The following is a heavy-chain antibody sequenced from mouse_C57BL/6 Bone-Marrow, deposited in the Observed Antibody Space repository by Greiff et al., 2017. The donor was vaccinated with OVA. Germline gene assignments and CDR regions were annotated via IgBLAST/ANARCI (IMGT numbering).Heavy chain of an antibody. Sequence: EVQVVESGAELVRPGASVKLSCTASGFNIKDDYMHWVKQRPEQGLEWIGWIDPENGDTEYASKFQGKATITADTSSNTAYLQLSSLTSEDTAVYYCTLTVYFDYWGQGTTLTVSS. CDR3: TLTVYFDY. CDR1: GFNIKDDY. CDR2: IDPENGDT. D-gene: IGHD1-1*01. V-gene: IGHV14-4*01. J-gene: IGHJ2*01.